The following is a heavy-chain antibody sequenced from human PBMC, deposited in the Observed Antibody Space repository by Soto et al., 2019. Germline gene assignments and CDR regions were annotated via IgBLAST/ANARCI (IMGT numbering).Heavy chain of an antibody. CDR3: ARDLDYYGSGSYYNYFDY. J-gene: IGHJ4*02. V-gene: IGHV4-59*01. CDR1: GGSFSSYY. D-gene: IGHD3-10*01. CDR2: IYYSGST. Sequence: SETLSLTCAVYGGSFSSYYWSWIRQPPGKGLEWIGYIYYSGSTNYNPPLKSRVTISVDTSKNQFSLKLSSVTAADTAVYYCARDLDYYGSGSYYNYFDYWGQGTLVTVSS.